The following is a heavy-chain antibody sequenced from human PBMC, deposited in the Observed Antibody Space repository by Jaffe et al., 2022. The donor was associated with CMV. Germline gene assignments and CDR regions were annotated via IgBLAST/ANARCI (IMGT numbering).Heavy chain of an antibody. CDR3: ARSPPGQWLVPADYFDY. J-gene: IGHJ4*02. CDR2: IWYDGSNK. V-gene: IGHV3-33*08. CDR1: GFTFSSYG. D-gene: IGHD6-19*01. Sequence: QVQLVESGGGVVQPGRSLRLSCAASGFTFSSYGMHWVRQAPGKGLEWVAVIWYDGSNKYYADSVKGRFTISRDNSKNTLYLQMNSLRAEDTAVYYCARSPPGQWLVPADYFDYWGQGTLVTVSS.